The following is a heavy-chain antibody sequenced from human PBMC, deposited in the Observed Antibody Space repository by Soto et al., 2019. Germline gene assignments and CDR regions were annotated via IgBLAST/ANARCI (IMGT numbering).Heavy chain of an antibody. CDR3: ASSHGYSYGLY. Sequence: QVQLQQWGAGLLKPSETLSLTCAVYGGSFSGYYWSWIRQPPGKGLEWIGEINHSGSTNYNPSLKSRVTISVDTSKNQFSLKLSSVTAADTAVYYCASSHGYSYGLYWGQGTLVTVSS. CDR1: GGSFSGYY. CDR2: INHSGST. J-gene: IGHJ4*02. D-gene: IGHD5-18*01. V-gene: IGHV4-34*01.